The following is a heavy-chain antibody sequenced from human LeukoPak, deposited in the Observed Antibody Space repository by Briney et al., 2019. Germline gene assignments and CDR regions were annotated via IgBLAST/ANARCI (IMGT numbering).Heavy chain of an antibody. V-gene: IGHV3-7*01. J-gene: IGHJ4*02. D-gene: IGHD3-22*01. CDR3: ARVYYYDTSDYSPAGY. Sequence: GGSLRLSCAASGFTFSNYWMNWVRQAPGKGLEWVANIKQDGSEKYYVDSVKGRFTISRDNAKNSLYLQMSSLRGEDTAVYYCARVYYYDTSDYSPAGYWGQGTLVTVSS. CDR1: GFTFSNYW. CDR2: IKQDGSEK.